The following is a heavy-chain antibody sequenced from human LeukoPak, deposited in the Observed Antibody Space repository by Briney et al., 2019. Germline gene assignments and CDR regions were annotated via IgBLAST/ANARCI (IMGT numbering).Heavy chain of an antibody. CDR3: ARGEPFYYMDV. V-gene: IGHV1-18*01. D-gene: IGHD1-14*01. CDR2: INTYYEST. CDR1: GYTFTTYS. J-gene: IGHJ6*03. Sequence: ASVKVSCKASGYTFTTYSINWVRQAPGQGLEWMGWINTYYESTSYAQRLQGRVTMTVDTSTSTAYMELRSLRSDDTAVYYCARGEPFYYMDVWGTGTTVPVSS.